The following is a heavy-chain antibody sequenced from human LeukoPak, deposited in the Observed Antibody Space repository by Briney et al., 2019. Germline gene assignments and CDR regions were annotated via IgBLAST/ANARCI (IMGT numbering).Heavy chain of an antibody. V-gene: IGHV3-30*03. J-gene: IGHJ4*02. CDR1: GFTFRNYV. CDR2: TSSDLKAN. Sequence: GGSLRLSCAASGFTFRNYVIHWVRQAPGKGPEWVAVTSSDLKANYYADSVKGRFTISRDNSRNTLHLQMKSLRPEDTAIYYCAREAYYGSGSPPTFYFDSWGQGTLVTVSS. CDR3: AREAYYGSGSPPTFYFDS. D-gene: IGHD3-10*01.